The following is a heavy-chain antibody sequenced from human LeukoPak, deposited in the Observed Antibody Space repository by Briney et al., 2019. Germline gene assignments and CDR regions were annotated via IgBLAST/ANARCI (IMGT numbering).Heavy chain of an antibody. J-gene: IGHJ4*02. CDR2: IYYSGST. Sequence: SETLSLTCAVYGGSFSGYYWSWIRQPPGKGLEWIGSIYYSGSTYYNPSLKSRVTISVDTSKNQFSLKLSSVTAADTAVYYCVRSGYYFDYWGQGTLVTVSS. CDR3: VRSGYYFDY. D-gene: IGHD3-3*01. CDR1: GGSFSGYY. V-gene: IGHV4-34*01.